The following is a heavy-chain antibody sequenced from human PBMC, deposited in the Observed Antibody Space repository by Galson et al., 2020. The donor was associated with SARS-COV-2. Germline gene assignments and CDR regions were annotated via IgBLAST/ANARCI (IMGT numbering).Heavy chain of an antibody. CDR2: ITSGTTYK. Sequence: GESLKISCAASGFTFSSYAMHWVRQAPGKGLEWVSSITSGTTYKYYSDSVKGRFTISRDNAENSLYLQMDSLRAEDTAIYYCARQSGTFSADYFYMDVWGKGTTVTVSS. CDR1: GFTFSSYA. J-gene: IGHJ6*03. CDR3: ARQSGTFSADYFYMDV. D-gene: IGHD1-26*01. V-gene: IGHV3-21*01.